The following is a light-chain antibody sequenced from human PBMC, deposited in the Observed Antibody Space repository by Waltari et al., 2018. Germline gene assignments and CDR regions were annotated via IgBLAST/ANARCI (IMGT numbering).Light chain of an antibody. Sequence: VLQSPRSMSALPAGRGAILSSRANTSVGRSLAWYHQKPGQAPRLLIYGASNRAPGIPDRFSGSGSGTDFTLTISRLEPEDSAVYYCQHYERLLATFGQGTKVEI. CDR3: QHYERLLAT. CDR1: TSVGRS. J-gene: IGKJ1*01. V-gene: IGKV3-20*01. CDR2: GAS.